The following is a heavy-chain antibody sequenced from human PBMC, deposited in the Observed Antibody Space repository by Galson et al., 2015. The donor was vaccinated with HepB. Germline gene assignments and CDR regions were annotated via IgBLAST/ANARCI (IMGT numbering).Heavy chain of an antibody. CDR2: IYRNGLTI. D-gene: IGHD1-14*01. V-gene: IGHV3-48*01. J-gene: IGHJ4*02. CDR1: GFVFSAYS. Sequence: SLRLSCAASGFVFSAYSMTWVRQAPGKGLEWVSYIYRNGLTIYYADSVKGRFTISRDNAKNSLYLQMNSLRAEDTAVYYRARDSGITGADDYWGQGTLVTVSS. CDR3: ARDSGITGADDY.